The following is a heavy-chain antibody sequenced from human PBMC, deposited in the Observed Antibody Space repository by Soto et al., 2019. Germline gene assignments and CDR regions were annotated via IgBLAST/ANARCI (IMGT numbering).Heavy chain of an antibody. Sequence: QVQLVQSGAEVKKPGSSVKVSCKASGGTFSSYTISWVRQAPGQGLEWMGRIIPILGIANYAQKFQGRVTITADKSTSTAYMELSSLRSEDTAVYYCARTEAVAKYYFDYWGQGTLVTVSS. V-gene: IGHV1-69*02. CDR3: ARTEAVAKYYFDY. D-gene: IGHD6-19*01. CDR2: IIPILGIA. CDR1: GGTFSSYT. J-gene: IGHJ4*02.